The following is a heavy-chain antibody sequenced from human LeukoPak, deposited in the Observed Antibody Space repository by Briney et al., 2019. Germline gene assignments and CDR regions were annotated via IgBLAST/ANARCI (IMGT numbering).Heavy chain of an antibody. J-gene: IGHJ6*02. CDR2: ISSSSSYI. CDR3: ARDMVDIVVVPLYGMDV. D-gene: IGHD2-2*01. V-gene: IGHV3-21*01. Sequence: GGSLRLSCAASGFTFSSYSMNWVRQAPGKGLEWVSFISSSSSYINYADSVKGRFTIYRDNAKNSLYLQMNSLRAEDTAVYYCARDMVDIVVVPLYGMDVWGQGTTVTVSS. CDR1: GFTFSSYS.